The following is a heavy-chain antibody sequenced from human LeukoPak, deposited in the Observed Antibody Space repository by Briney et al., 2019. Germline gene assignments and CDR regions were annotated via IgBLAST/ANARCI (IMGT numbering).Heavy chain of an antibody. D-gene: IGHD3-22*01. CDR3: AKDVLYYDSSGYYFEYFQH. J-gene: IGHJ1*01. CDR1: GFTFSSYA. Sequence: GGSLRLSCAASGFTFSSYAMSWVRQAPGKGLEWVSTISASGGSTYYADSVKGRFTISRDNSKNTLYLQMNSLRAEDTAVYYCAKDVLYYDSSGYYFEYFQHWGQGTLVTVSS. CDR2: ISASGGST. V-gene: IGHV3-23*01.